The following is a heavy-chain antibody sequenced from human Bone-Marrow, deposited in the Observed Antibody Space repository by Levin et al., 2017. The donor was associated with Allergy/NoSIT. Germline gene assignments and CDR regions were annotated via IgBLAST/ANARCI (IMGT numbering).Heavy chain of an antibody. CDR3: ATESNYDFWKDYYYYGMDV. D-gene: IGHD3-3*01. Sequence: ASVKVSCKVSGYTLTELSMHWVRQAPGKGLEWMGGFDPEDGETIYAQKFQGRVTMTEDTSTDTAYMELSSLRSEDTAVYYCATESNYDFWKDYYYYGMDVWGQGTTVTVSS. CDR1: GYTLTELS. J-gene: IGHJ6*02. V-gene: IGHV1-24*01. CDR2: FDPEDGET.